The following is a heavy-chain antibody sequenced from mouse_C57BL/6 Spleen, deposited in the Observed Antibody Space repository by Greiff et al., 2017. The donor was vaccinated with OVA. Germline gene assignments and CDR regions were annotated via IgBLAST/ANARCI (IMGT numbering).Heavy chain of an antibody. J-gene: IGHJ2*01. CDR1: GFTFSDYG. CDR3: ARSQLRYFDY. D-gene: IGHD1-1*01. Sequence: EVHLVESGGGLVKPGGSLKLSCAASGFTFSDYGMHWVRQAPEKGLEWVAYISSGSSTIYYADTVKGRFTISRDNAKNTLFLQMTSLRSEDTAMYYCARSQLRYFDYWGQGTTLTVSS. CDR2: ISSGSSTI. V-gene: IGHV5-17*01.